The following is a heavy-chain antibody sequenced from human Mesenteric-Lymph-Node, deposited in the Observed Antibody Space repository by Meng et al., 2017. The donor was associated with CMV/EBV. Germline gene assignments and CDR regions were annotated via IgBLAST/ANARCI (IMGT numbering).Heavy chain of an antibody. V-gene: IGHV3-7*01. J-gene: IGHJ4*02. CDR1: GFTFSSFG. CDR3: SRDEYYDFWSGYFFDY. D-gene: IGHD3-3*01. Sequence: GESLKISCAASGFTFSSFGMHWVRQAPGKGLEWVDNIKQDGSEKYYVDSVKGRFTISRDNAKNSLYLQMNRLRAEDTAVYYCSRDEYYDFWSGYFFDYWGQGTLVTVSS. CDR2: IKQDGSEK.